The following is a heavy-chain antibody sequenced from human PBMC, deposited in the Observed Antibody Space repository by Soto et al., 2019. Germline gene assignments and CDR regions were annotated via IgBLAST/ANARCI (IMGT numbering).Heavy chain of an antibody. V-gene: IGHV1-18*04. CDR1: GYTFTSYG. D-gene: IGHD6-19*01. Sequence: ASVKVSCKASGYTFTSYGISWVRQAPGQGLEWMGWISAYNGNTNYAQKLQGRVTMTTDTSTSTAYMELRSLRSDDTAVYYCARVPAVAGRYYYGMDVWGQGTTVTVSS. CDR3: ARVPAVAGRYYYGMDV. J-gene: IGHJ6*02. CDR2: ISAYNGNT.